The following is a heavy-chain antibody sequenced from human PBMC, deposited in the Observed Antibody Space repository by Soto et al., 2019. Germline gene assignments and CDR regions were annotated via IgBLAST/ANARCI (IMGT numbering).Heavy chain of an antibody. CDR1: GFTFSDYY. CDR2: ISSSGSTI. Sequence: GSLRLSCAASGFTFSDYYMSWIRQAPGKGLEWVSYISSSGSTIYYADSVKGRFTISRDNAKNSLYLQMNSLRAEDTAVYYCARDYYDSSGYYYDMGAFDIWGQGTMVTVSS. D-gene: IGHD3-22*01. J-gene: IGHJ3*02. V-gene: IGHV3-11*01. CDR3: ARDYYDSSGYYYDMGAFDI.